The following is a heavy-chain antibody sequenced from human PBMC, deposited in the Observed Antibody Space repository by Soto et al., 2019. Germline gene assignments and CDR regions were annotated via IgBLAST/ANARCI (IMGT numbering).Heavy chain of an antibody. D-gene: IGHD6-19*01. V-gene: IGHV4-31*11. J-gene: IGHJ4*02. CDR1: GHSLSSGGYY. CDR2: IYFTGST. Sequence: SETLSLTCAVSGHSLSSGGYYWSWIRQLPGKGLEWLGYIYFTGSTLYNPSLKSRLAMSLDTSKNQFSLKLASVTAADTAVYYCARDWGSSGWPNWGQGTLVTVSS. CDR3: ARDWGSSGWPN.